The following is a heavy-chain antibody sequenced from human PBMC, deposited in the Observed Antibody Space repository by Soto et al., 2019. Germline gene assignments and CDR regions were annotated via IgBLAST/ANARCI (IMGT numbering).Heavy chain of an antibody. D-gene: IGHD3-16*02. CDR2: ISSSSSTI. CDR1: GFTFSSYS. Sequence: GGSLRLSCAASGFTFSSYSMNWVRQAPGKGLEWVSYISSSSSTIYYADSVKGRFTISRDNAKNSLYLQMNSLRDEDTAVYYCARAAPYVWGSYRDYPDYWGQGTLVTVSS. CDR3: ARAAPYVWGSYRDYPDY. J-gene: IGHJ4*02. V-gene: IGHV3-48*02.